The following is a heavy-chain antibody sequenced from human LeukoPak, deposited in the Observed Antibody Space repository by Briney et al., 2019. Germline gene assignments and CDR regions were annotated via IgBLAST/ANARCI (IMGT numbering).Heavy chain of an antibody. Sequence: GGSLRLSCAASGLTVSSNYMSWVRQAPGKGLEWVSVIYSGGSTYYADSVKGRFTISRDNSKNTLYLQMNSLRAEDTAVYYCARVRDSGGWYRVHYYYMDVWGKGTTVTVSS. CDR2: IYSGGST. J-gene: IGHJ6*03. CDR1: GLTVSSNY. V-gene: IGHV3-53*01. D-gene: IGHD6-19*01. CDR3: ARVRDSGGWYRVHYYYMDV.